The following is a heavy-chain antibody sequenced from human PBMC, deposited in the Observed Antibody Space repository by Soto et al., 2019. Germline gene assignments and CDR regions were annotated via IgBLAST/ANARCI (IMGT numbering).Heavy chain of an antibody. D-gene: IGHD7-27*01. CDR1: KFTRISYDMSRYA. Sequence: EVQLLESGGGLVHPGGSLRLSCTASKFTRISYDMSRYAMSWFRQAPGKGLAWVSTISDSGVSTYYADSVKGRFTIYRDHSKNTLYLQMKSLIAEDTAIYYCPIALTNSGWFDPRGQGTLVTVSS. CDR2: ISDSGVST. V-gene: IGHV3-23*01. CDR3: PIALTNSGWFDP. J-gene: IGHJ5*02.